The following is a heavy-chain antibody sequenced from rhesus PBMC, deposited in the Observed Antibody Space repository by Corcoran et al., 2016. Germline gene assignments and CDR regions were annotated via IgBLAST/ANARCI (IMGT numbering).Heavy chain of an antibody. D-gene: IGHD6-25*01. V-gene: IGHV2-174*01. Sequence: QVTLKESGPALVKPTQTLTLTCTFSGFSISTSGMGAGWIRQPPGSAKEWLALIYWDDNKYSSTTLTSRLTISQDTCQNQVILTMTNMDPVDTATYYCARGLRTAAADYWGQGGLVTVSS. CDR3: ARGLRTAAADY. CDR2: IYWDDNK. CDR1: GFSISTSGMG. J-gene: IGHJ4*01.